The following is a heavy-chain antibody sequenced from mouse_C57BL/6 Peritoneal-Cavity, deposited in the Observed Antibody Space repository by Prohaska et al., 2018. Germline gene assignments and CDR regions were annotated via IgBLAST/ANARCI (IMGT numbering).Heavy chain of an antibody. D-gene: IGHD1-1*01. V-gene: IGHV1-42*01. CDR2: INPSTGGT. Sequence: SCKASGYSFTGYYMNWVKQSPEKSLEWIGEINPSTGGTTYNRKFKAKATLTVDKSSSTAYMQLKSLTSEDSAVYYCARFRSNYFDYWGQGTTLTVSS. CDR1: GYSFTGYY. CDR3: ARFRSNYFDY. J-gene: IGHJ2*01.